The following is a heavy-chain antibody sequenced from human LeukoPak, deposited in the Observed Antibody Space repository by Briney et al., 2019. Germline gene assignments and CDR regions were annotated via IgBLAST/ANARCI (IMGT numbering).Heavy chain of an antibody. D-gene: IGHD4-11*01. CDR1: GYTFTSYG. CDR2: ISAYNGNT. J-gene: IGHJ4*02. Sequence: GASVKVSCKASGYTFTSYGISWVRQAPGQGLEWMGWISAYNGNTNYAQKLQGRVTMTTDTSTSTAYMELRSLRSDDTAVYYCARATRDPPTVKGVFGYWGQGTLVTVSS. CDR3: ARATRDPPTVKGVFGY. V-gene: IGHV1-18*01.